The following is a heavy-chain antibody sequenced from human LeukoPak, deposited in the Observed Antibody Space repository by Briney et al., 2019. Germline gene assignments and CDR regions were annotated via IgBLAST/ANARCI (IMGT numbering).Heavy chain of an antibody. D-gene: IGHD3-22*01. J-gene: IGHJ5*02. CDR3: ARGGYYDSSGYARNWFDP. CDR1: GYIFTSYD. Sequence: GASVKVSCKASGYIFTSYDINWVRQATGQGLEWMGWMNPNSGNTGYAQKFQGRVTMTRNTSISTAYMELSSLRSEDTAVYYCARGGYYDSSGYARNWFDPWGQGTLVTVSS. CDR2: MNPNSGNT. V-gene: IGHV1-8*01.